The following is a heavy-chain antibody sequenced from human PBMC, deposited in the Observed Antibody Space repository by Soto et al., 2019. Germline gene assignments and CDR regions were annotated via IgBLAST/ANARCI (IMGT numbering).Heavy chain of an antibody. V-gene: IGHV3-23*01. J-gene: IGHJ4*02. CDR2: ISANGGST. CDR1: GFTFSSYA. Sequence: EVQLLESGGGLVQPGGSLRLSCVASGFTFSSYAMSWVRTAPGKGLEWVSAISANGGSTYYADSVKGRFTISRDNSKHTLYRQMNSLRAEDTAVYYCANGGTGEGYFDNWGQVTQVTVSS. D-gene: IGHD7-27*01. CDR3: ANGGTGEGYFDN.